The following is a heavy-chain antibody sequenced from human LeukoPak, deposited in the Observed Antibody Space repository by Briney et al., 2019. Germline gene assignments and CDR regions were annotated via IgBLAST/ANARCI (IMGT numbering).Heavy chain of an antibody. CDR3: ARYTSSGYFYFDY. CDR1: GGSINSYY. V-gene: IGHV4-59*08. CDR2: IYYSGST. Sequence: SETLSLTCTVSGGSINSYYWSWIRQPPGKGLEWIGYIYYSGSTNYNPSLKSRVTISVDTSKTQFSLKLSSVTAADTAVYYCARYTSSGYFYFDYWGQGTLVTVSS. D-gene: IGHD3-22*01. J-gene: IGHJ4*02.